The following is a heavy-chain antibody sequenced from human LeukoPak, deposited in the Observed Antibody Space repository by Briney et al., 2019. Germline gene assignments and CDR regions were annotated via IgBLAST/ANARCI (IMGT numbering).Heavy chain of an antibody. J-gene: IGHJ3*02. V-gene: IGHV1-69*05. D-gene: IGHD3-22*01. Sequence: KPGASVKVSCKASGYTFTSYGISWVRQAPGQGLEWMGRIIPIFGTANYAQKFQGRVTITTDESTSTAYMELSSLRSEDTAVYYCARPRDYYDSGGAFDIWGQGTMVTVSS. CDR3: ARPRDYYDSGGAFDI. CDR2: IIPIFGTA. CDR1: GYTFTSYG.